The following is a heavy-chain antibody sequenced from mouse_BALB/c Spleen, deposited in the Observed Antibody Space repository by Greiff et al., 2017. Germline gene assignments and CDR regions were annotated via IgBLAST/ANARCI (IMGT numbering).Heavy chain of an antibody. CDR3: ARGGGIYYGSSYDY. Sequence: DVKLVESGGGLVKPGGSLKLSCAASGFTFSSYAMSWVRQTPEKRLEWVASISSGGSTYYPDSVKGRFTISRDNARNILYLQMSSLRSEDTAMYYCARGGGIYYGSSYDYWGQGTTLTVSS. J-gene: IGHJ2*01. CDR2: ISSGGST. V-gene: IGHV5-6-5*01. CDR1: GFTFSSYA. D-gene: IGHD1-1*01.